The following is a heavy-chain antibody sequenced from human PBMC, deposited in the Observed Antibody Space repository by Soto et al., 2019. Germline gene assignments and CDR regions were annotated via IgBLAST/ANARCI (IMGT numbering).Heavy chain of an antibody. D-gene: IGHD3-16*01. CDR2: IYYSGST. Sequence: QVQLQESGPGLVKPSQTLSLTCTVSVGSISSGGYYWSWIRQHPGKGLEWIGYIYYSGSTYYNPSLKSRVTISVDTSKNQFSLKLSSVTAADTAVYYCAREKGLGGYYVDYWGQGTLVTVSS. J-gene: IGHJ4*02. CDR1: VGSISSGGYY. CDR3: AREKGLGGYYVDY. V-gene: IGHV4-31*03.